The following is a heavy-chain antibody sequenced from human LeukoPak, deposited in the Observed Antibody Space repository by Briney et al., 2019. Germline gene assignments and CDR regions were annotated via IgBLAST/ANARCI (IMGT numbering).Heavy chain of an antibody. CDR1: GFAFTNAW. D-gene: IGHD3-22*01. J-gene: IGHJ4*02. CDR3: TTADSSGRFLVDY. CDR2: IKSKTDGGTA. Sequence: GGSLRLSCAASGFAFTNAWMNWVRQAPGKGLEWVGRIKSKTDGGTADYAAPVKGRFTISRDDSKNTLYLQMNSLKTEDTAVYYCTTADSSGRFLVDYWGQGTLVTVSS. V-gene: IGHV3-15*07.